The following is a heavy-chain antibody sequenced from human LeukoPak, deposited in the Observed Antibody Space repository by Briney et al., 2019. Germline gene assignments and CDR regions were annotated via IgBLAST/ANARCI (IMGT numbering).Heavy chain of an antibody. CDR2: ISAYNGNT. CDR1: GYTFTSYG. Sequence: GASVKVSCKASGYTFTSYGISWVRQAPGQGLEWMGWISAYNGNTNYAQKLQGRVTMTTDTSTSTAYMELRSLRSDDTAVYYCARDYPRYCSGGSCVNFDYWGQGTLVTVSS. D-gene: IGHD2-15*01. V-gene: IGHV1-18*01. CDR3: ARDYPRYCSGGSCVNFDY. J-gene: IGHJ4*02.